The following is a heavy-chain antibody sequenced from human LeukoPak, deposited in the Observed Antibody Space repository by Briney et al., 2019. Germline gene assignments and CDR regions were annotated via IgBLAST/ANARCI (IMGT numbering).Heavy chain of an antibody. CDR1: GGSISSYY. CDR2: IYYSGST. V-gene: IGHV4-59*01. CDR3: AREVGGNFGGYYFDY. Sequence: PSETLSLACTVSGGSISSYYWSWLRQPPGKGLEWIGYIYYSGSTNYNPSLKSRVTISVDTSKNQFSLKLSSVTAADTAVYYCAREVGGNFGGYYFDYWGQGTLVTVSS. J-gene: IGHJ4*02. D-gene: IGHD4-23*01.